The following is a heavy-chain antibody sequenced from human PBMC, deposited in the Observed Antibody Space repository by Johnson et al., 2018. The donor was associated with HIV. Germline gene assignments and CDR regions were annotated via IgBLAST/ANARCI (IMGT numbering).Heavy chain of an antibody. D-gene: IGHD2-15*01. CDR2: IRYDGSNK. V-gene: IGHV3-30*02. CDR3: AKEYCSGGSCYLGPSGDAFDI. J-gene: IGHJ3*02. Sequence: QVLLVESGGGVVQPGGSLRLSCAASGFTFSSYGMHWVRQAPGKGLEWVAFIRYDGSNKYYADSVKGRFTISRDNSKNTLYLQMNSLRAEDTAVYYCAKEYCSGGSCYLGPSGDAFDIWGQGTMVTVSS. CDR1: GFTFSSYG.